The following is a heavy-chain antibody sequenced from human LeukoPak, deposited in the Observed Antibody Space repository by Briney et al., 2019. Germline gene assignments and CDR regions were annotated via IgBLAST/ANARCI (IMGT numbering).Heavy chain of an antibody. Sequence: PGGSLRLSCAASGFTVSSNYMSWVRQAPGKGLEWVSVIYSGGSTYYADSVKGRFTISRDNSKNTLYLQMNSLRAEDTAVYYCARVQPSHEYYYGFYWGQGTLVTVSS. V-gene: IGHV3-66*01. CDR2: IYSGGST. J-gene: IGHJ4*02. CDR1: GFTVSSNY. D-gene: IGHD3-10*01. CDR3: ARVQPSHEYYYGFY.